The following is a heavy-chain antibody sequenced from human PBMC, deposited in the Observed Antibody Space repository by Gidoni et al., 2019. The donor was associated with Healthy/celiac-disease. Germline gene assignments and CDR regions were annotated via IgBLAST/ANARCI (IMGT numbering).Heavy chain of an antibody. CDR2: IRSKAYGGTT. J-gene: IGHJ4*02. CDR1: GFNFGDYA. D-gene: IGHD3-22*01. CDR3: TRAGPIASSGYYYGSVDY. V-gene: IGHV3-49*04. Sequence: EVQLVESGGGLVQPGRSLRLSCTASGFNFGDYAMSWVRQAPGKGLEWVGFIRSKAYGGTTEYAASVKGRFTISRDDSKSIAYLQMNSLKTEDTAVYYCTRAGPIASSGYYYGSVDYWGQGTLVTVSS.